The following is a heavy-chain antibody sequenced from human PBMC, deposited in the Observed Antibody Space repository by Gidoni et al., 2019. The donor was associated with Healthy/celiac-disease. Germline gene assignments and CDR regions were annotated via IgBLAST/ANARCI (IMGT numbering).Heavy chain of an antibody. J-gene: IGHJ4*02. V-gene: IGHV3-15*01. Sequence: EVQLVESGGGLVKPGGSLRLSCAASGFTFSNAWMSWVRQAPGKGLEWVGRIKSKTDGGTTDYAAPVKGRFTISRDDSKNTLYLQMNSLKTEDTAVYYCTTGSAVAGTEDYWGQGTLVTVSS. D-gene: IGHD6-19*01. CDR3: TTGSAVAGTEDY. CDR1: GFTFSNAW. CDR2: IKSKTDGGTT.